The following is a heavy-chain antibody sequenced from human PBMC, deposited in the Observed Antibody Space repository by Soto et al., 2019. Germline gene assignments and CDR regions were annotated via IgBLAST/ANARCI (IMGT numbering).Heavy chain of an antibody. Sequence: GGSLRLSCAASGFTFDNAWMTWVRQAPGKGLEWVGRIKSKTDGEITDYASPVRGRFTISRDDSKNTLYLQMNSLKTEDTAMYYCTTDLPWSYGALGYWGQGTLVTVSS. V-gene: IGHV3-15*01. J-gene: IGHJ4*02. CDR1: GFTFDNAW. CDR2: IKSKTDGEIT. D-gene: IGHD1-26*01. CDR3: TTDLPWSYGALGY.